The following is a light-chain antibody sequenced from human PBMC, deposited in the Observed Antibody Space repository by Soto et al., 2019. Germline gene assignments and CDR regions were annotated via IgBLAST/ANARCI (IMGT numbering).Light chain of an antibody. CDR3: QQYGSSST. CDR2: GAS. V-gene: IGKV3-20*01. Sequence: IVLTQSPGTLSLSPGERATLSCRASQSVSSSYLAWYQQKPGQAPRLLIYGASSRPTGIPDRFSGSGSGTDFTLTISRLEPEDFAVYYWQQYGSSSTFGQGTRLEMK. J-gene: IGKJ5*01. CDR1: QSVSSSY.